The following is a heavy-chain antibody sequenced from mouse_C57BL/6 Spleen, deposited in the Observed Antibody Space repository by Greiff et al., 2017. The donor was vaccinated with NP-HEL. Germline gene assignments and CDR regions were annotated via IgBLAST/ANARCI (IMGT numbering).Heavy chain of an antibody. CDR2: INYDGSST. D-gene: IGHD1-1*01. Sequence: EVKVVESEGGLVQPGSSMKLSCTASGFTFSDYYMAWVRQVPEKGLEWVANINYDGSSTYYLDSLKSRFIISRDNAKNILYLQMSSLKSEDTATYYCARDRAVVATDYAMDYWGQGTSVTVSS. J-gene: IGHJ4*01. CDR1: GFTFSDYY. CDR3: ARDRAVVATDYAMDY. V-gene: IGHV5-16*01.